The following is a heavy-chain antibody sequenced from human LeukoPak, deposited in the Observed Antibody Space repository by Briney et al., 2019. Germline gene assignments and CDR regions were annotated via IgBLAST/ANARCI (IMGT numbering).Heavy chain of an antibody. CDR1: GYTFTGYY. CDR3: ARPSLTMIVPVAFDI. Sequence: GASVKVSCKASGYTFTGYYMHWVRQAPGQGLEWMGWINPNSGGTNYAQKFQGRVTMTRDTSISTAYMELSRLRSDDTAVYYCARPSLTMIVPVAFDIWGQGTMVTVSS. J-gene: IGHJ3*02. CDR2: INPNSGGT. V-gene: IGHV1-2*02. D-gene: IGHD3-22*01.